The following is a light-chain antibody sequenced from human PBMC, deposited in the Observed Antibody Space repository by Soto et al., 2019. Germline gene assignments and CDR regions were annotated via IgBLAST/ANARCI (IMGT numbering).Light chain of an antibody. CDR2: GAS. Sequence: VLTQSPANLFASPGEAANSSCSASQGIGNPLAWYQQKPGQAPRLLIYGASTRATGIPARFSGSGSGTEFTLTISSLQSEDFAIYYCQQYNNWASITFGQGTRLEIK. J-gene: IGKJ5*01. V-gene: IGKV3-15*01. CDR1: QGIGNP. CDR3: QQYNNWASIT.